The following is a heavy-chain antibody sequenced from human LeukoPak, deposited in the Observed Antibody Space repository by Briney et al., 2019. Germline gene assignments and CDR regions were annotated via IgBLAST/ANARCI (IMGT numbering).Heavy chain of an antibody. V-gene: IGHV4-34*01. CDR1: GGSFSGYY. Sequence: PSETLSLTCAVYGGSFSGYYWSWIRQPPGKGLEWIGEINHSGSTNYNPSLKSRVTISVDTSKNQFSLKLSSVTAADTAVYYCARVRYSSGWYIVDYWGQGTLVTVSS. CDR3: ARVRYSSGWYIVDY. CDR2: INHSGST. J-gene: IGHJ4*02. D-gene: IGHD6-19*01.